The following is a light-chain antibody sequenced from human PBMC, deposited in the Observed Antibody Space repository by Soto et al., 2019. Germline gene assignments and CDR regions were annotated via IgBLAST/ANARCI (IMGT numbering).Light chain of an antibody. CDR1: SSDVGGYNY. Sequence: QSALTQPASVSGSPGQSITISCTGTSSDVGGYNYVSWYQQHPGKAPKLMIYGVSNRPSGISYRFSGSKSGNTASLTISGLQAEDEDDYYCSSYTSSNTWVFGGGTKLTVL. V-gene: IGLV2-14*01. CDR2: GVS. J-gene: IGLJ3*02. CDR3: SSYTSSNTWV.